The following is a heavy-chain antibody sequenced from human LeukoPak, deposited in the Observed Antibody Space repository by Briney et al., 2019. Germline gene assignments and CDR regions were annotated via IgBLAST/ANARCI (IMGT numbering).Heavy chain of an antibody. Sequence: SQTLSLTCTVSADSLSSGGHYWAWIRQFPGKGLESIGFIHHSGRSRHNPSLKDRVAISVDTSRKQLALKLSSVTAADTAMYYCARGGNRFGGFYFDYWGQGIQVIVSS. CDR1: ADSLSSGGHY. CDR3: ARGGNRFGGFYFDY. D-gene: IGHD3-10*01. J-gene: IGHJ4*02. CDR2: IHHSGRS. V-gene: IGHV4-31*03.